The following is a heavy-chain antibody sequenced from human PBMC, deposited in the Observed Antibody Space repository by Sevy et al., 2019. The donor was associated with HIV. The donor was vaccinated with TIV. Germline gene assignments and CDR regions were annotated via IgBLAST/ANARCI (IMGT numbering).Heavy chain of an antibody. J-gene: IGHJ1*01. V-gene: IGHV3-30*18. CDR2: ISYDGSNK. D-gene: IGHD2-15*01. CDR3: AKDYLVGVMVAATPGFQH. CDR1: GFTFSSYG. Sequence: GGSLRLSCAASGFTFSSYGMHWVRQAPGKGLEWVAVISYDGSNKYYADSVKGRFTISRDNSKNTLYLQMNSLRAEDTAVYYCAKDYLVGVMVAATPGFQHWGQGTLVTVSS.